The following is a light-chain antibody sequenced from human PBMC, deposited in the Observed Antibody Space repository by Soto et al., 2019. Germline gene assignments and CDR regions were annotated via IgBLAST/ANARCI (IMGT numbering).Light chain of an antibody. V-gene: IGKV3-20*01. CDR3: QQYGRPPRAT. CDR1: QSVNSRY. J-gene: IGKJ5*01. CDR2: EAS. Sequence: EIVMTQSPATLSVSPGEGATLSCRASQSVNSRYIAWYQVKPGQAPRLLIYEASSGATGIPDRFSGGGSGTDFTLSISKVEPEDFAVYYCQQYGRPPRATFGQGTRLEIK.